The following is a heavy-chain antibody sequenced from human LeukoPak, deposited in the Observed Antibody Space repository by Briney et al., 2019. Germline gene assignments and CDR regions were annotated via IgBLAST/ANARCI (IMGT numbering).Heavy chain of an antibody. CDR1: GYTFTGYY. J-gene: IGHJ3*02. Sequence: ASVKVSCKASGYTFTGYYMHWVRQAPGQGLEWMGWINPNSGDTNYAQKFQGRVTMTRDTSISTAYMELSRLRSDDTAVYYCARAVGSGWYDAFDIWGQGTMVTVSS. V-gene: IGHV1-2*02. D-gene: IGHD6-19*01. CDR3: ARAVGSGWYDAFDI. CDR2: INPNSGDT.